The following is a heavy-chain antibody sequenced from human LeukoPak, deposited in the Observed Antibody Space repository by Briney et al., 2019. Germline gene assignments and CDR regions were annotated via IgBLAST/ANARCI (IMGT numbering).Heavy chain of an antibody. V-gene: IGHV5-51*01. CDR2: IYPGDSDT. CDR3: ARGSQDDYSFGGVISY. CDR1: GYSFTTYW. D-gene: IGHD3-16*01. Sequence: GESLKISCKGSGYSFTTYWIGWVRQMPGKGLEWMGIIYPGDSDTRYSPSFQGQVTISADKSISTAYLQWSGLKASDTAMYYCARGSQDDYSFGGVISYWGQGTLVTVSS. J-gene: IGHJ4*02.